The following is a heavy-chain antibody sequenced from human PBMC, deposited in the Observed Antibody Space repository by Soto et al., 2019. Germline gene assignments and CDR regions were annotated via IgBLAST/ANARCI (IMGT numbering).Heavy chain of an antibody. CDR3: ARLNGYCVSTGCHGYYGMDV. Sequence: SETLSLTCVVSGGSLSSYYLSWIRQPPGKGLEWIGYTYYSGSTNYNPSLLSRVTISVDTSMNEFSLRLSSVTAADTAVYYCARLNGYCVSTGCHGYYGMDVWGQGTTVTVSS. V-gene: IGHV4-59*08. J-gene: IGHJ6*02. CDR1: GGSLSSYY. D-gene: IGHD2-2*03. CDR2: TYYSGST.